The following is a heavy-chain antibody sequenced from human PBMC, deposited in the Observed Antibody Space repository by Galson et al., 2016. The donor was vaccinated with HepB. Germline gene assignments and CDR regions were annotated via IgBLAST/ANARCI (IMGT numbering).Heavy chain of an antibody. V-gene: IGHV3-48*04. CDR1: GFTFSSYS. CDR3: ARGRFFDY. J-gene: IGHJ4*02. Sequence: SLRLSCAVSGFTFSSYSLNWVRQAPGKGLEWVSFISSSGSTIYYTDSVKGRFTISRDNAKNSLYLQMNSLRVEDTAVYYCARGRFFDYWGQGTLVTVSS. CDR2: ISSSGSTI.